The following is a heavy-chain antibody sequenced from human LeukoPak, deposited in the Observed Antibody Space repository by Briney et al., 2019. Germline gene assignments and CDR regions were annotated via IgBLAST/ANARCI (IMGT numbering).Heavy chain of an antibody. V-gene: IGHV4-34*01. CDR1: GGSFSGYY. Sequence: SETLSLTCAVYGGSFSGYYWNWIRQPPGKGLEWIGEINHSGSTNYNPSLKSRVTISVDTSKNQFSLKLSSVTAADTAVYYCARGGRSSWGRYYFDYWGQGTLVTVSS. J-gene: IGHJ4*02. D-gene: IGHD6-13*01. CDR2: INHSGST. CDR3: ARGGRSSWGRYYFDY.